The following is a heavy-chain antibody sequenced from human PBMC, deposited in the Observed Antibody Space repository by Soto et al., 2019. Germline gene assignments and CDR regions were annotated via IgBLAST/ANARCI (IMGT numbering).Heavy chain of an antibody. CDR1: GVTFSSYA. Sequence: GGSLRLSSADSGVTFSSYAMSWVRQAPGKGLEWVSAISGSGGSTYYADSVKGRFTISRDNSKNTMYLQMNSMRAEDTAVYYCAKAIHPHARFDPWGQGTLVTVSS. J-gene: IGHJ5*02. CDR3: AKAIHPHARFDP. V-gene: IGHV3-23*01. CDR2: ISGSGGST.